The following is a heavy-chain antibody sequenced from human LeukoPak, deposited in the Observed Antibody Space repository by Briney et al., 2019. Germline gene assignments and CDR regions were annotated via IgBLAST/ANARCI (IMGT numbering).Heavy chain of an antibody. D-gene: IGHD4-17*01. CDR3: ATVTDDYGDYSAFDI. Sequence: PGGSLRLSCAASGVTFSRYWMSWVRQAPGKGLEWVANIKQDGGEKYYVDSVKGRFTISRDNAKNSLYLQMNSLRAEDTAVYYCATVTDDYGDYSAFDIWGQGTMVTVSS. V-gene: IGHV3-7*01. J-gene: IGHJ3*02. CDR1: GVTFSRYW. CDR2: IKQDGGEK.